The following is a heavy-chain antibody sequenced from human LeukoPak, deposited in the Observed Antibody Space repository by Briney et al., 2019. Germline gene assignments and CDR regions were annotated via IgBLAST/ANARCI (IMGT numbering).Heavy chain of an antibody. J-gene: IGHJ5*02. CDR2: INPSGGST. Sequence: ASVKVSCKASGYTFTSYYMHWVRQAPGQGLEWMGIINPSGGSTSYAQKFQGRVTMTRDMSTSTVYMELSSLRSEDTAVYYCARHPRGYSGYDPQDNWFDPWGQGTLVTVSS. CDR1: GYTFTSYY. CDR3: ARHPRGYSGYDPQDNWFDP. V-gene: IGHV1-46*01. D-gene: IGHD5-12*01.